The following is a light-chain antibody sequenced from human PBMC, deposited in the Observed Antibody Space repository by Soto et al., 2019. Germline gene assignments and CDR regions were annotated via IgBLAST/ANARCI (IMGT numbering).Light chain of an antibody. V-gene: IGKV3-20*01. J-gene: IGKJ2*01. CDR2: GAS. CDR1: QSVSSSY. Sequence: EIVLTQSPGTLSLSPGERATLSCRASQSVSSSYLAWYQQKPGQAPRLLIYGASSRATGIPDRFSGSGSGTGFTLTISRLEPEDFAVYYCQQYDDGPYTFGQGTKVEI. CDR3: QQYDDGPYT.